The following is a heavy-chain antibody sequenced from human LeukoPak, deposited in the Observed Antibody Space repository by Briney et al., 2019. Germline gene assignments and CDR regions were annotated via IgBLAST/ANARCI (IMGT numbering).Heavy chain of an antibody. CDR3: ARPRWLQFGPHDS. V-gene: IGHV3-7*01. CDR2: IKQDESEK. D-gene: IGHD5-18*01. Sequence: GGSLRLSCAASGFTLGTFWMTWVRQAPGKGLEWVASIKQDESEKHYVESVKGRFTISRDNARNSLYLQMNSPRGEDSAIYYCARPRWLQFGPHDSWGQGTLVTVSS. J-gene: IGHJ4*02. CDR1: GFTLGTFW.